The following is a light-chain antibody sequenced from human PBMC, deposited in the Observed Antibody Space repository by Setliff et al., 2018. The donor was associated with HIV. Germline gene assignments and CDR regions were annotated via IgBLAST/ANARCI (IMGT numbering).Light chain of an antibody. J-gene: IGLJ3*02. CDR1: TGNIASNY. Sequence: NFMLTQPLSVSESPGTTVTISCTRSTGNIASNYVQWYQQRPGNSPTTVIYEDDQRPSGVPDRFSGSIDSSSNAASLSITGLRTEDEADYYGHAYDKNNRGVCGGGTK. CDR2: EDD. V-gene: IGLV6-57*01. CDR3: HAYDKNNRGV.